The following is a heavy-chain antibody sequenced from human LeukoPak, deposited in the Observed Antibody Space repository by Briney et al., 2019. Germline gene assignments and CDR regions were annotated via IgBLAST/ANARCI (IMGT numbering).Heavy chain of an antibody. V-gene: IGHV4-59*01. D-gene: IGHD6-13*01. J-gene: IGHJ6*03. CDR3: ARLLAGTPYYYYYYMDV. CDR1: GGSISSYY. Sequence: SETLSLTCTVSGGSISSYYWSWIRQPPGKGLAWIGYIYYSGSTNYNPSLKSRVTISVDTSKNQFSLKLSSVTAADTAVYYCARLLAGTPYYYYYYMDVWGKGTTVTVSS. CDR2: IYYSGST.